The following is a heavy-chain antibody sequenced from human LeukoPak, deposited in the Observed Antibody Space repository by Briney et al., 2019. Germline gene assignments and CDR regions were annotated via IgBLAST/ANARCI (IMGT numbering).Heavy chain of an antibody. D-gene: IGHD1-1*01. Sequence: PGGSLRLSCTASGFTFCGYAMSWIRQAPGKGLEWVGFIRSKAYGETADYAASVKGRFTISRDDSKAIAYLQMNSLKTEDTAVYHCTRDRGAYNLYDYWGQGTLVTVSS. V-gene: IGHV3-49*03. CDR3: TRDRGAYNLYDY. CDR2: IRSKAYGETA. CDR1: GFTFCGYA. J-gene: IGHJ4*02.